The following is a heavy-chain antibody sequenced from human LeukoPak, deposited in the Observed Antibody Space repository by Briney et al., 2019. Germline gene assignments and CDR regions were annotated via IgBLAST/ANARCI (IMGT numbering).Heavy chain of an antibody. CDR3: ARVTAAAEYNWFDP. Sequence: GASVKVSCKASGGTFNSYAISWVRQAPGQGLEWMGWINPNSGGTNYAQKFQGRVTMTRDTSISTAYMELSRLRSDDTAVYYCARVTAAAEYNWFDPWGQGTLVTVSS. V-gene: IGHV1-2*02. CDR2: INPNSGGT. J-gene: IGHJ5*02. CDR1: GGTFNSYA. D-gene: IGHD6-13*01.